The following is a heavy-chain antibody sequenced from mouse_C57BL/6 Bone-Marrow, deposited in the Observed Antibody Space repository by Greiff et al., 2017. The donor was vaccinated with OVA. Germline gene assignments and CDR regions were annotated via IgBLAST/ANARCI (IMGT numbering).Heavy chain of an antibody. J-gene: IGHJ3*01. CDR2: IRNKANGYTT. CDR3: ARSYYLFAY. Sequence: EVQLVESGGGLVQPGGSLSLSCAASGFTFTDYYMSWVRQPPGKALEWLGFIRNKANGYTTEYSASVKGRFTISRDNSQSILYLQMNALRAEDSATYYCARSYYLFAYWGQGTLVTVSA. CDR1: GFTFTDYY. V-gene: IGHV7-3*01. D-gene: IGHD1-1*01.